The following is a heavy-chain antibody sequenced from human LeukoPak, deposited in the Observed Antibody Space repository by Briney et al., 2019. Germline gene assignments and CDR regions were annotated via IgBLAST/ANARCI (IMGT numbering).Heavy chain of an antibody. D-gene: IGHD3-22*01. Sequence: SGPTLVNPTQTLTLTCTFSGFSLNTRGVSVGWIRQPPGRALEWLALIYLDDDRRYSPSLKSRLTITKDTSKNQVVLTMTNMDPVDTATYFCAHRKNYYDSSVFDNWGQGTLVTVSS. CDR3: AHRKNYYDSSVFDN. CDR2: IYLDDDR. J-gene: IGHJ4*02. CDR1: GFSLNTRGVS. V-gene: IGHV2-5*02.